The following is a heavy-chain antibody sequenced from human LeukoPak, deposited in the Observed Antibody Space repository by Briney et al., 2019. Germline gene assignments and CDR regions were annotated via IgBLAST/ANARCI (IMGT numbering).Heavy chain of an antibody. CDR2: ISYDGSNK. J-gene: IGHJ3*02. CDR1: GFTFSSYA. CDR3: RWNYGGAFDI. V-gene: IGHV3-30*01. Sequence: PGGSLRLSCAASGFTFSSYAMHWVRQAPGKGLEWVAIISYDGSNKYYADSVKGRFTISRDNSKNTLYLQMNSLRAEDTAVYYCRWNYGGAFDIWGQGTVVTVSS. D-gene: IGHD1-7*01.